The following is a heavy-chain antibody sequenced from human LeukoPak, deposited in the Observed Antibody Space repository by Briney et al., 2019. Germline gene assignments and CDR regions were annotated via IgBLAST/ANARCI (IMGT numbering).Heavy chain of an antibody. J-gene: IGHJ4*02. CDR3: VTNSIGYCSGGNCYQVSDS. D-gene: IGHD2-15*01. Sequence: PSETLSLTCTVSGGSISSGSYYWSWIRQPAGKGLEWIGRIYTSGSTNYNPSLKSRVTISVDKSKKQFSLNLSSVTAADTAVYYCVTNSIGYCSGGNCYQVSDSWGQGSLVTVSS. V-gene: IGHV4-61*02. CDR2: IYTSGST. CDR1: GGSISSGSYY.